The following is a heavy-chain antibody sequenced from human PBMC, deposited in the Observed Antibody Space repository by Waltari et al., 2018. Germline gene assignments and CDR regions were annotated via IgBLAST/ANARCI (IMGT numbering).Heavy chain of an antibody. Sequence: QMQLQESGPGLVKPSGTLSVTCTISGDSMSRGDWWSWVRQSPEKGLEWIGKIQSSGRTHYNPSFESRVNISIDTSNNQFSLKVSSTTAADTAVYYCARDRGRGIYLDSWGRGTLVTVSA. V-gene: IGHV4-4*02. CDR3: ARDRGRGIYLDS. D-gene: IGHD2-15*01. J-gene: IGHJ4*02. CDR1: GDSMSRGDW. CDR2: IQSSGRT.